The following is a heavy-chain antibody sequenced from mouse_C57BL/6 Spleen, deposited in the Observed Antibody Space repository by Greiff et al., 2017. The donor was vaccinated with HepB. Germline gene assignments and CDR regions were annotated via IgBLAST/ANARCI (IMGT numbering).Heavy chain of an antibody. V-gene: IGHV1-52*01. CDR1: GYTFTSYW. J-gene: IGHJ4*01. CDR3: ATHYYGSSPCAMDY. Sequence: VQLQQPGAELVRPGSSVKPSCKASGYTFTSYWMHWVKQRPIQGLEWIGNIDPSDSETHYNQKFKDKATLTVDKSSSTAYMQLSSLTSEDSAVYYCATHYYGSSPCAMDYWGQGTSVTVSS. CDR2: IDPSDSET. D-gene: IGHD1-1*01.